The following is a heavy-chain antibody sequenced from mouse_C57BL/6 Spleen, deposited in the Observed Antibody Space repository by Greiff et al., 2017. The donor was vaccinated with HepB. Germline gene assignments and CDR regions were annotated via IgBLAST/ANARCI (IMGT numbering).Heavy chain of an antibody. Sequence: VQLQQPGAELVKPGASVKMSCKASGYTFTSYWITWVKQRPGQGLEWIGDIYPGSGSTNYNEKFKSKATLTVDNSSSTAYMQLSSLTSDASAVYYCAREWLYSGTDYWGQGTTLTVSS. CDR3: AREWLYSGTDY. J-gene: IGHJ2*01. D-gene: IGHD4-1*01. V-gene: IGHV1-55*01. CDR1: GYTFTSYW. CDR2: IYPGSGST.